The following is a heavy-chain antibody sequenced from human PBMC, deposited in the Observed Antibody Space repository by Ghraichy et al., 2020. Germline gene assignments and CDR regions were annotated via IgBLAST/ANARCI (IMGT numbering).Heavy chain of an antibody. CDR3: ARVVQGYLWGSYRD. D-gene: IGHD3-16*02. CDR1: GGSISSSSYY. J-gene: IGHJ4*02. Sequence: SQTLSLTCTVSGGSISSSSYYWGWIRQPPGKGLEWIGSIYYSGSTYYNPSLKSRVTISVDTSKNQFSLKLRSVTAADTAVYYCARVVQGYLWGSYRDWGQGTLVTVSS. CDR2: IYYSGST. V-gene: IGHV4-39*01.